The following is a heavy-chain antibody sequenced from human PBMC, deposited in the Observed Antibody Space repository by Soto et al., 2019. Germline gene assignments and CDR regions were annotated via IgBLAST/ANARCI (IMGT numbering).Heavy chain of an antibody. D-gene: IGHD4-17*01. V-gene: IGHV1-24*01. CDR2: FDPEDGET. J-gene: IGHJ6*02. CDR3: ATPTLTPKMTTVTTNYYYGMDV. CDR1: GYTLIELS. Sequence: ASVKVSCKVSGYTLIELSMHWVRQAPGKGLEWMGGFDPEDGETIYAQKFQGRVTMTEDTSTDTAYMELSGLRSEDTAVYYCATPTLTPKMTTVTTNYYYGMDVWGQGTTVTVSS.